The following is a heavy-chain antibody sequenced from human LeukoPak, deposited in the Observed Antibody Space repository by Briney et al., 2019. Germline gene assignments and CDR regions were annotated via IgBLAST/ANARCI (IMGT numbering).Heavy chain of an antibody. J-gene: IGHJ4*02. D-gene: IGHD5-24*01. Sequence: KPGGSLRLSCAASGFTFSSYSMNWVRQAPGKGLEWVSSISSSSSYIYYADSVEGRFTISRDNARNSLYLQMNSLRAEDTAVYYCARDSGWLQPNNFDYWGQGTLVTVSS. CDR2: ISSSSSYI. CDR1: GFTFSSYS. V-gene: IGHV3-21*01. CDR3: ARDSGWLQPNNFDY.